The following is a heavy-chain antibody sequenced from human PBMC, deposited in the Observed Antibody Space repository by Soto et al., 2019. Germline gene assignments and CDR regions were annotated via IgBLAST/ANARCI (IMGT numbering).Heavy chain of an antibody. CDR3: ARSPDCSGGSCYSYYYYYGMDV. J-gene: IGHJ6*02. CDR2: INPNSGGT. CDR1: GYTFTGYY. Sequence: QVPLVQSGAEVKKPGASVKVSCKASGYTFTGYYMHWVRQAPGQGLEWMGWINPNSGGTNYAQKFQGRVTMTRDTSISTAYMELSRLRSDDTAVYYCARSPDCSGGSCYSYYYYYGMDVWGQGTTVTVSS. V-gene: IGHV1-2*02. D-gene: IGHD2-15*01.